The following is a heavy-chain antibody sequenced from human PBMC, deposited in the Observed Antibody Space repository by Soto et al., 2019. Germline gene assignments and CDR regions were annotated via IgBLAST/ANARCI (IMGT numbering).Heavy chain of an antibody. J-gene: IGHJ6*02. Sequence: QVQLVQSGAELKKTGSSVTVSCRASGDTFSSYAVNWVRQAPGRGLEWMGRIITVLGTTDYAQNFKGRVTITGEKSTKTVYMELSSLRSDDTAVYYCARRRYCGYDCYHKHYYGMDVWGQGTTVTVAS. CDR1: GDTFSSYA. V-gene: IGHV1-69*08. CDR2: IITVLGTT. D-gene: IGHD2-21*01. CDR3: ARRRYCGYDCYHKHYYGMDV.